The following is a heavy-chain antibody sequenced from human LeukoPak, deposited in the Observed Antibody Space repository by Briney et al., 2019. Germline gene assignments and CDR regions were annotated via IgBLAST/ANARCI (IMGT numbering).Heavy chain of an antibody. Sequence: PSETLSLTCTVSGGSISSSCYYWGWLRQPPGMGLEGLGCIYYSGSTYCYPSLRIRVSISVDTSKNQFSLKLSSVTAADTAVYYCARDGYCSGGSCYYYYMDVWGKGTTVTVSS. D-gene: IGHD2-15*01. CDR2: IYYSGST. CDR3: ARDGYCSGGSCYYYYMDV. V-gene: IGHV4-39*07. CDR1: GGSISSSCYY. J-gene: IGHJ6*03.